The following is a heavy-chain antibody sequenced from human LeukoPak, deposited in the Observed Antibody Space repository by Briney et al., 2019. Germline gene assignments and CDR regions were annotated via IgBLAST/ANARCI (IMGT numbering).Heavy chain of an antibody. Sequence: GRSLRLSCAASGFTFSSYSMNWVRQAPGKGLEWVSSISSSSSYIYYADSVKGRFTISRDNAKNSLYLQMNSLRAEDTAVYYCARDNGRYFDWLLEGYYFDYWGQGTPVTVSS. V-gene: IGHV3-21*01. CDR2: ISSSSSYI. J-gene: IGHJ4*02. CDR3: ARDNGRYFDWLLEGYYFDY. CDR1: GFTFSSYS. D-gene: IGHD3-9*01.